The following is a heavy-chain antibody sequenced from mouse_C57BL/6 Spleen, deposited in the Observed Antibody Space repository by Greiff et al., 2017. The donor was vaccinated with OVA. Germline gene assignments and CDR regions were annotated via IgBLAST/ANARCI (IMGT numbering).Heavy chain of an antibody. CDR2: IDPSDSYT. Sequence: VQLQQPGAELVKPGASVKLSCKASGYTFTSYWLQWVNQRPGQGLEWIGEIDPSDSYTNSYQKFKGKAPLTVDTASSTAYMQRSSLTSEDSAVYYCTRPHHYYGSSYGYFDYWGQGTTLTVSS. J-gene: IGHJ2*01. D-gene: IGHD1-1*01. V-gene: IGHV1-50*01. CDR3: TRPHHYYGSSYGYFDY. CDR1: GYTFTSYW.